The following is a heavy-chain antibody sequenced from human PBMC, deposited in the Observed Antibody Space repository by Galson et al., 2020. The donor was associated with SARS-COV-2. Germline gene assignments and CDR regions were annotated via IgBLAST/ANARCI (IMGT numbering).Heavy chain of an antibody. D-gene: IGHD2-15*01. Sequence: ASVKVSCKVSGYTLTELSMHWVRQAPGKGLEWMGGFDPEDGETIYAQKFQGRVTMTEDTSTDTAYMELSSLRSEDTAVYYCATGPVVVAAIGWFDPWGQGTLVTVSS. CDR1: GYTLTELS. CDR3: ATGPVVVAAIGWFDP. J-gene: IGHJ5*02. CDR2: FDPEDGET. V-gene: IGHV1-24*01.